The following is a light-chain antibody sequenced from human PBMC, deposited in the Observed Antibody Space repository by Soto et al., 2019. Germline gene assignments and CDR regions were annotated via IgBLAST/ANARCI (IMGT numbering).Light chain of an antibody. CDR2: XXN. Sequence: QSVLXQSPSXSGTPGQRVTISXSGSSSNIGSNYVYWYQQLPGTAPKLLXXXXNQRPSGVPDRFSGSKSGTSASLAISGLRSEDEADYYCAAWDDSLSAWVFGGGTKLTVL. J-gene: IGLJ3*02. V-gene: IGLV1-47*01. CDR3: AAWDDSLSAWV. CDR1: SSNIGSNY.